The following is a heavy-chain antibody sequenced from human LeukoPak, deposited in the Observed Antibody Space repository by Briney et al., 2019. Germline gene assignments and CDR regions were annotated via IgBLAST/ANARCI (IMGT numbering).Heavy chain of an antibody. V-gene: IGHV3-7*04. D-gene: IGHD4-17*01. CDR1: GFTFSRYW. CDR2: IKQDGSEK. J-gene: IGHJ6*03. CDR3: ARAEGDYLYYYYYTDV. Sequence: GGSLRLSCAASGFTFSRYWMSWVRQAPGKGLEWVANIKQDGSEKDYVDSVKGRFTISRDNAKNSLYLQMNSLRAEDTAVYYCARAEGDYLYYYYYTDVWGKGTTVTVSS.